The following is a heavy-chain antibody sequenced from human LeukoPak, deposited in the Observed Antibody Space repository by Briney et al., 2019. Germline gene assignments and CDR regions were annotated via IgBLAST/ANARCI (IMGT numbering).Heavy chain of an antibody. D-gene: IGHD1-14*01. Sequence: SETLSLTCTVSGGSISSYYWTWIRQPPGKGLEWIGYIFYSGSTNYNPSLKSRVTISVDTSKNQFSLKLSSVTAADTAVYYCASSAPNRDAFDIWGQGTMVTVSS. CDR3: ASSAPNRDAFDI. V-gene: IGHV4-59*01. CDR1: GGSISSYY. J-gene: IGHJ3*02. CDR2: IFYSGST.